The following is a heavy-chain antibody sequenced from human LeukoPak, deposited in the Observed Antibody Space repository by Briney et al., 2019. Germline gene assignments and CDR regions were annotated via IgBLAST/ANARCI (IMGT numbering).Heavy chain of an antibody. V-gene: IGHV1-18*01. D-gene: IGHD3-9*01. CDR1: GYPFTSFY. J-gene: IGHJ4*02. CDR3: ARAVSDWPPYIDY. Sequence: ASVKVSCKASGYPFTSFYFTWVRQAPGQGLEWLGWISAYNGKTDYAQKVQGRVIMTTETSTSTASMELRSLTYDDTAVYWCARAVSDWPPYIDYWGQGTLVTVSS. CDR2: ISAYNGKT.